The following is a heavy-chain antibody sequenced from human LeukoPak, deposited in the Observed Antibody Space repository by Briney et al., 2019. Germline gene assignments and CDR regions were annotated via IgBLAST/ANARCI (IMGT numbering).Heavy chain of an antibody. D-gene: IGHD2-2*01. J-gene: IGHJ6*02. CDR1: GVTLSGYW. V-gene: IGHV3-74*01. Sequence: GGSLRLSCAASGVTLSGYWMHWVRQAPGKGLGWVSRMNSDGSTTTYAASVKGRFTISRDNAKNTLYLQMTSLRAEDTAVYHCARGSQRGAAANYYGMDVWGQGTTVTVSS. CDR3: ARGSQRGAAANYYGMDV. CDR2: MNSDGSTT.